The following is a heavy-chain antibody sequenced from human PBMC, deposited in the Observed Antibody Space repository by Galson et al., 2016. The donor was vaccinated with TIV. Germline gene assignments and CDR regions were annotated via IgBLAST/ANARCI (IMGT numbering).Heavy chain of an antibody. J-gene: IGHJ6*03. CDR3: ARDGVVDASMDYYYYYYLAV. Sequence: SLRLSCAASGFTFDDYAMTWVRQVPGKGLEWVSGINWNGVSTDYAESVKGRFTISRDNAKNTLYLQMNSLRAEDTALYYCARDGVVDASMDYYYYYYLAVWGKGTTVTVSS. D-gene: IGHD5-18*01. V-gene: IGHV3-20*04. CDR2: INWNGVST. CDR1: GFTFDDYA.